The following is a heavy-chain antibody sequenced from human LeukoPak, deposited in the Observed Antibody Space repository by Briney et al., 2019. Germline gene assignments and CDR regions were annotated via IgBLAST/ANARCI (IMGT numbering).Heavy chain of an antibody. CDR3: ARGRGRYFGDPTNAAAFDI. CDR1: GYSFTSYD. Sequence: GASVTVSCKASGYSFTSYDINWVRQATGQGLEWMGWMNPNSGNTGFAQRFQGRVTITRNTSISTAYMELSSLRSEDTAVYYCARGRGRYFGDPTNAAAFDIWGQGTMVTVSS. CDR2: MNPNSGNT. V-gene: IGHV1-8*03. J-gene: IGHJ3*02. D-gene: IGHD3-10*01.